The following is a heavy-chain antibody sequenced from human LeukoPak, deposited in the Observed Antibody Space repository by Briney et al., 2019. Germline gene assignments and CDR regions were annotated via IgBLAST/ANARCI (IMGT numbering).Heavy chain of an antibody. CDR3: ARGRSITLLRGVAMSDGFDI. J-gene: IGHJ3*02. Sequence: PGGSLRLSCAASGFTFSSYGMHWVRQAPGKGLEWVSFTDTSGNYIYYGDSVKGRFTISRDNARNLLFLQMNGLRAEDTAVYYCARGRSITLLRGVAMSDGFDIWGQGAMGAVSS. V-gene: IGHV3-21*03. CDR2: TDTSGNYI. D-gene: IGHD3-10*01. CDR1: GFTFSSYG.